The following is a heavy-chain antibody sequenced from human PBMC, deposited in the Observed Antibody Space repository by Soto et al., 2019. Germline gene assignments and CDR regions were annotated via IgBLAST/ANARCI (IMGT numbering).Heavy chain of an antibody. D-gene: IGHD3-22*01. V-gene: IGHV4-4*02. J-gene: IGHJ4*02. CDR2: IYHSGST. CDR3: ARETSYYDSSGYYRNFDY. Sequence: QVQLQESCPGLVKPSGTLSLTCAVSGGSISSSNWWSWVRQPPGKGLEWIGEIYHSGSTNYNPSLKSRVTISVDKSKNQFSLKLSSVTAADTAVYYCARETSYYDSSGYYRNFDYWGQGTLVTVSS. CDR1: GGSISSSNW.